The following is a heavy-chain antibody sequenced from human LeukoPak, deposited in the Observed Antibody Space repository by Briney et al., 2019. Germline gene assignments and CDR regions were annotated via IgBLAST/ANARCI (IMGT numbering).Heavy chain of an antibody. D-gene: IGHD6-19*01. CDR2: INPQVAT. J-gene: IGHJ4*02. Sequence: GASVKVSCKASGYTFSDYYVHWVRQAPGRGLEWMGWINPQVATKYTQRFQGRVTMARDTSSTTAYMEIRSLTSDDTAVYHCGTPNTTGWPSRIDDWGQGTLITVSS. CDR3: GTPNTTGWPSRIDD. CDR1: GYTFSDYY. V-gene: IGHV1-2*02.